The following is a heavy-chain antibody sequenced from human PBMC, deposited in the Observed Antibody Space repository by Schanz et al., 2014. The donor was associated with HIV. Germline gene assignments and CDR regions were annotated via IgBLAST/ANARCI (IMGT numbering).Heavy chain of an antibody. Sequence: VQLVESGGGLVKPGGSLRLSCAASGFNFNSYAMNWVRQAPGKGLEWVASITSSGSYRYYADSVKGQFTISRDNAKKSLYLQMNSLRTEDTAVYYCARDRISTVGAPHFDLWGQGTLVTVSS. D-gene: IGHD1-26*01. CDR2: ITSSGSYR. V-gene: IGHV3-21*01. J-gene: IGHJ4*02. CDR3: ARDRISTVGAPHFDL. CDR1: GFNFNSYA.